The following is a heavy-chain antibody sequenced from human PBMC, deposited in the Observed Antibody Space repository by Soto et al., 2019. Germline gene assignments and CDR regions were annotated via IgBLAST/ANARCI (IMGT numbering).Heavy chain of an antibody. CDR3: AGPRSGMATMNFDY. Sequence: QVQLVQSGAEVKKPGSSVNVSCKASGGTFSSYAISWVRQAPGQGLEWMGGIIPIFGTANYAQKFQGRVTITADESTSTAYMELSSLRSEDTAVYYGAGPRSGMATMNFDYWGQGTLVTVSS. CDR1: GGTFSSYA. CDR2: IIPIFGTA. V-gene: IGHV1-69*12. D-gene: IGHD1-26*01. J-gene: IGHJ4*02.